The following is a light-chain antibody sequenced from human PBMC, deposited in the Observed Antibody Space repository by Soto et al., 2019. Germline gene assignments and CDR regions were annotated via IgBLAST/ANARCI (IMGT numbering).Light chain of an antibody. CDR3: QQYFKYPLT. CDR2: MAS. Sequence: DIQMTQSPSTLSASVGDRVTITCRANQSIYTWLAWYQHKPGKAPQFLIYMASSLENGVPSRFSGSGSGTEFTLTISSLQPDDFATYDCQQYFKYPLTFGQGTKVEIK. J-gene: IGKJ1*01. V-gene: IGKV1-5*03. CDR1: QSIYTW.